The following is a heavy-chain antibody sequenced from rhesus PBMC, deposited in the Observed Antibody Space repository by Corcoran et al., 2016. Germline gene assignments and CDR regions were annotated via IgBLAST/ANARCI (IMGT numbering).Heavy chain of an antibody. CDR1: GGSISGYS. D-gene: IGHD3-3*01. J-gene: IGHJ5-1*01. CDR2: IDGNSANT. Sequence: QVKLQQWGAGLVKPSETLSLTCAVSGGSISGYSWRWIRQPPGKGLDWIGNIDGNSANTNYNPSLKNRVTVSKDTSKNQFSLKLTSVTAADTAVYYCARRFGDRFDVWGPGVLVTVSS. CDR3: ARRFGDRFDV. V-gene: IGHV4-73*01.